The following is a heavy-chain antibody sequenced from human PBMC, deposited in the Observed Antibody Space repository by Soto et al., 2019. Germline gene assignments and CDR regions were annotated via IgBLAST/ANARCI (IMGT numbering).Heavy chain of an antibody. Sequence: HEHLVQSGAEVKRPGASLKVSCKASGYSFTGYYIHWVRQAPGQGLEWMGWINPDSGATNYAHNFQGRVTLTSDTSLSTASMDLTSLTSDDTAVYYCARGDYGTGGYPFPYFDYWGQGTLVIVSS. CDR2: INPDSGAT. D-gene: IGHD2-8*02. CDR1: GYSFTGYY. CDR3: ARGDYGTGGYPFPYFDY. J-gene: IGHJ4*02. V-gene: IGHV1-2*02.